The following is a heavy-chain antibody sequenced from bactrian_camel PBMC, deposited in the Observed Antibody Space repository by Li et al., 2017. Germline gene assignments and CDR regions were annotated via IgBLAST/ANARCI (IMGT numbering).Heavy chain of an antibody. CDR2: VYIRTGGSPP. CDR3: TAVSGY. J-gene: IGHJ6*01. Sequence: QLVESGGGSVQAGGSLRLSCTASGVTDNRIVMGRFRQAPGKEREGVAAVYIRTGGSPPDYSDSVKGRFTISQDHAKNVLYLQMNDLKAEDTAVYYCTAVSGYWGQGTQVTVS. CDR1: GVTDNRIV. V-gene: IGHV3S53*01.